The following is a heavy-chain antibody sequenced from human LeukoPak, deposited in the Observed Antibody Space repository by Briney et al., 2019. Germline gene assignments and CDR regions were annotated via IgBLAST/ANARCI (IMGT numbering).Heavy chain of an antibody. CDR1: GFTFDDYG. V-gene: IGHV3-20*04. D-gene: IGHD2-2*01. J-gene: IGHJ5*02. Sequence: GGSLRLPCAASGFTFDDYGMSWVRQAPGKGLEWVSGINWNGGSTGYADSVKGRFTISRDNAKNSLYLQMNSLRAEDTALYYCARDQRYCSSTSCPYWFDPWGQGTLVTVSS. CDR3: ARDQRYCSSTSCPYWFDP. CDR2: INWNGGST.